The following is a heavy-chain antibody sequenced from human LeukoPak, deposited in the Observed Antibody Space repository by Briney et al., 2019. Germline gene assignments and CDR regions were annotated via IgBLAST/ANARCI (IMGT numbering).Heavy chain of an antibody. CDR3: AREDWDYYYMDV. D-gene: IGHD2-21*01. V-gene: IGHV4-39*07. J-gene: IGHJ6*03. CDR1: GGSISSSSYY. CDR2: IYYSGST. Sequence: PSETLSLTCTVSGGSISSSSYYWGWIRQPPGKGLEWIGSIYYSGSTNYNPSLKSRVTISVDTSKNQFSLKLSSVTAADTAVYYCAREDWDYYYMDVWGKGTTVTISS.